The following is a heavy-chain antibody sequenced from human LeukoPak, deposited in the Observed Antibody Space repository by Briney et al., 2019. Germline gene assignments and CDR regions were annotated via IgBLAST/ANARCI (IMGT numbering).Heavy chain of an antibody. CDR1: GFTFDTYW. CDR2: IHRDGNNI. D-gene: IGHD1-26*01. J-gene: IGHJ4*02. CDR3: AREGSGSYRYYFDY. Sequence: GGSLRLSCVASGFTFDTYWMHWVRQAPGKGLVWVSRIHRDGNNINYADFVQGRFTVSRDNAKNTLYLQMHSLRVEDTAMYYCAREGSGSYRYYFDYWGQGTLVTVSS. V-gene: IGHV3-74*01.